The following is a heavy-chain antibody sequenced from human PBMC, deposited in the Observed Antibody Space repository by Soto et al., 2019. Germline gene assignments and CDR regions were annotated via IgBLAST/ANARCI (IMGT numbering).Heavy chain of an antibody. V-gene: IGHV3-33*01. CDR1: GFTLSSYG. CDR3: AREGYQLPTNPYYYSGMDF. Sequence: SLRLSCTASGFTLSSYGMHGVRQAPGKGLEWVTVIWYEGSNKYYADSAKGRFTISRENTKNTLYLQMNSLRAEDTAVYYCAREGYQLPTNPYYYSGMDFWGQGTTVTVSS. J-gene: IGHJ6*02. D-gene: IGHD2-2*01. CDR2: IWYEGSNK.